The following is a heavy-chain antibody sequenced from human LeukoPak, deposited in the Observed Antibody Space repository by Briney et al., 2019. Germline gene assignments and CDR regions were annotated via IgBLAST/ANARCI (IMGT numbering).Heavy chain of an antibody. V-gene: IGHV1-46*01. J-gene: IGHJ4*02. CDR2: SNPSGVGT. D-gene: IGHD2-21*01. Sequence: ASVKVSCKASRYIITTYYMHWVRQAPGQGLEWMGVSNPSGVGTNYAQKFQGRVTMTRDTSTSTVYMELSSLRSEDTAVYYCAREEYGGYFDYWGQGTLVTVSS. CDR3: AREEYGGYFDY. CDR1: RYIITTYY.